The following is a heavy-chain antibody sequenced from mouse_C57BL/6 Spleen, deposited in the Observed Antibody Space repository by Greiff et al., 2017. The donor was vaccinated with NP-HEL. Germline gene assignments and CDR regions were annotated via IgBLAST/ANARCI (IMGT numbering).Heavy chain of an antibody. D-gene: IGHD1-1*01. V-gene: IGHV3-3*01. Sequence: EVQLVESGPSLVRPSQTLSLTCTVTGFSINSDCYWIWIRQFPGNKLEYIGYTFYSGITYYNPSLESRTYITRDTSKNQFSLKLSSVTTEDTATYYCARLLTTVGYFDVWGTGTTVTVSS. CDR3: ARLLTTVGYFDV. CDR1: GFSINSDCY. CDR2: TFYSGIT. J-gene: IGHJ1*03.